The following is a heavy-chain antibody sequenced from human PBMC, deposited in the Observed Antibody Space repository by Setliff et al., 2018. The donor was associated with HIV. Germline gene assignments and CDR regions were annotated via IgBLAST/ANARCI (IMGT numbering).Heavy chain of an antibody. CDR2: IYWNNDK. CDR1: GFSLSTSGVS. Sequence: GSGPTLVNPTQTLTLTCTFSGFSLSTSGVSVGWIRQPPGKALEWLALIYWNNDKRYSPSLKSRLTITKDTSKNQVVLTMTSLDPVDTATYYCARSGDPLNARGEKYFDYWGQGTLVTVSS. CDR3: ARSGDPLNARGEKYFDY. J-gene: IGHJ4*02. V-gene: IGHV2-5*01. D-gene: IGHD3-10*01.